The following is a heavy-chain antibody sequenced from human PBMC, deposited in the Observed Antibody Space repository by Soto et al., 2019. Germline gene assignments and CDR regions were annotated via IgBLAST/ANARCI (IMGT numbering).Heavy chain of an antibody. CDR1: GGSISSSSYY. CDR3: ARHEGNGNVWPLDY. CDR2: IYYSGST. Sequence: SETLSLTCTVSGGSISSSSYYWGWIRQPPGKGLEWIGSIYYSGSTYYNPSLKSRVTISVDTSKNQFSLKLSSVTAEDTAVYYCARHEGNGNVWPLDYWGQGILVTVSS. V-gene: IGHV4-39*01. J-gene: IGHJ4*02. D-gene: IGHD2-8*01.